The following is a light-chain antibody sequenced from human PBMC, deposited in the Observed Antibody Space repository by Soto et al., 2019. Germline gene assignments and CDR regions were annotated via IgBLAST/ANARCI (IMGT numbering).Light chain of an antibody. CDR2: RAS. Sequence: DIQMTQSPSSLSASVGDRVTISSRASQSISTFLTWYQQKPGSAPRLLIYRASSVKSGVPPRYSGSGSGRSFTPTISSLRPEDVAIYFCQHSYSSPPWTFGQGTKVDIK. V-gene: IGKV1-39*01. J-gene: IGKJ1*01. CDR1: QSISTF. CDR3: QHSYSSPPWT.